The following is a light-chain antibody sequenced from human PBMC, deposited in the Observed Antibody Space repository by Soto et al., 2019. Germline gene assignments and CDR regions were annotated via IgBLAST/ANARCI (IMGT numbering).Light chain of an antibody. CDR3: SSYTSSSTYVV. J-gene: IGLJ2*01. CDR1: SSDVGGYNY. CDR2: DVS. Sequence: QSALTQPXSVSXSPGQXITIXCTGTSSDVGGYNYVSWYQQHPGKAPKLMIYDVSNRPSGVSNRFSGSKSGNTASLTISGLQAEDEADYYCSSYTSSSTYVVFGGGTKLTVL. V-gene: IGLV2-14*01.